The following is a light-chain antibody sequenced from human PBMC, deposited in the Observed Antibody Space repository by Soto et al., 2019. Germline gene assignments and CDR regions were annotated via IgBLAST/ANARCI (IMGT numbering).Light chain of an antibody. CDR3: QQYGSSPYT. J-gene: IGKJ2*01. CDR1: QSVRNSY. CDR2: GAS. Sequence: IVLTQSPGTLSLSPGERATLSCRASQSVRNSYLAWYQQKPDQAPRLLISGASGRAAGIPDRFSGSGSGTDFTLTISRLEPEDFAVYYCQQYGSSPYTFGQGTKLEI. V-gene: IGKV3-20*01.